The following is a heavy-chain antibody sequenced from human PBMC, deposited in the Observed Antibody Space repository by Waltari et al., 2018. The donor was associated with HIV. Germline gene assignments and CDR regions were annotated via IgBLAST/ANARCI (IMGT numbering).Heavy chain of an antibody. Sequence: QVQLQESGPGLVKPSETLPPTCTGSGGPISSSHWRWIRQPPGKGLEWIGYIYYSGSTNYNPSLKSRVTISVDTSKNQFSLKLSSVTAADTAVYYCARAVVGATSPFDYWGQGTLVTVSS. CDR3: ARAVVGATSPFDY. CDR1: GGPISSSH. CDR2: IYYSGST. D-gene: IGHD1-26*01. J-gene: IGHJ4*02. V-gene: IGHV4-59*01.